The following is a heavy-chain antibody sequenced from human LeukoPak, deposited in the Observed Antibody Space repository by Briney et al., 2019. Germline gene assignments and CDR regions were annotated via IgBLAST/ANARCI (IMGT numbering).Heavy chain of an antibody. CDR2: IKSDGTST. V-gene: IGHV3-74*01. J-gene: IGHJ4*02. D-gene: IGHD3-10*01. CDR3: ARYGES. Sequence: GGFLRLSCAASGFTLSSYWMHWVRQAPGKGLVWVSRIKSDGTSTCYADSVKGRFTISRDNAKNTLYLQMNSLRAEDTAVYYCARYGESWGQGTLVTVSS. CDR1: GFTLSSYW.